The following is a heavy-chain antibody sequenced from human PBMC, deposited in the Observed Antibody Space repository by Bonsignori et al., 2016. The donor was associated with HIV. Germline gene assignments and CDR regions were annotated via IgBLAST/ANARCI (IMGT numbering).Heavy chain of an antibody. CDR3: ARLRYCSGGSCYGAANFIFDY. CDR2: ISSSATTI. V-gene: IGHV3-48*03. J-gene: IGHJ4*02. D-gene: IGHD2-15*01. Sequence: WIRQPPGKGLEWVSYISSSATTIYNADSVKGRITISRDNAKNSLYLQMNSLRAEDTAVYYCARLRYCSGGSCYGAANFIFDYWGQGTLVTVSS.